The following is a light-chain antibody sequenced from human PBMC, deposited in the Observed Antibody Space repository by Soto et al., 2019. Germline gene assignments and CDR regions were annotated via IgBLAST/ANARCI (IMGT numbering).Light chain of an antibody. J-gene: IGKJ2*01. Sequence: EIVLTQSPGTLSLSPGERATLSCGASQSLSSNSLAWYQHKPGQAPRLLIYGASSRATGIPDRFSGSGSGTDFTLTISRLEPKDFAVYYCKQYGTSPYTFGQGTKLEIK. V-gene: IGKV3-20*01. CDR3: KQYGTSPYT. CDR1: QSLSSNS. CDR2: GAS.